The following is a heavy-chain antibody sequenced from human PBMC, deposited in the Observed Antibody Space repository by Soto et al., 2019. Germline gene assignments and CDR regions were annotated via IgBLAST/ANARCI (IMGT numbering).Heavy chain of an antibody. V-gene: IGHV4-39*01. D-gene: IGHD4-17*01. CDR3: ARHTVGDYMFSF. J-gene: IGHJ4*01. CDR1: GGFVSSGSYY. Sequence: PSETLSLTCAVYGGFVSSGSYYWSWIRQPPGKGLEWIGKMSHTGSTYFNPSLKSRVTISVDTSKNQFSLRLSAVTAADTAVYYCARHTVGDYMFSFWGQGTQVTVSS. CDR2: MSHTGST.